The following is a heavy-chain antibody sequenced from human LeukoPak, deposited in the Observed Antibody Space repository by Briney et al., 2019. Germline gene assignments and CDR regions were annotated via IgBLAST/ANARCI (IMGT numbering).Heavy chain of an antibody. CDR3: AKEGGGFDY. Sequence: PGGSLRLSCAASGFTFDDYTMHWVRQAPGKGLEWVSLISWDGGSTYYADSVEGRFTISRHNSKNSVYLQMNSLRTEDTALYYCAKEGGGFDYWGQGTLVTVSS. CDR2: ISWDGGST. V-gene: IGHV3-43*01. J-gene: IGHJ4*02. CDR1: GFTFDDYT. D-gene: IGHD3-16*01.